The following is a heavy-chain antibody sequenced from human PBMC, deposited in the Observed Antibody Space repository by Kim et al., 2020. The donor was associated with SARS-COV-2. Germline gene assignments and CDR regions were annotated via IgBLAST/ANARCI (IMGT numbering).Heavy chain of an antibody. CDR1: GFTFSSYA. CDR2: ISGSGGST. CDR3: AKDTDFYYYDSSGYYAFDY. V-gene: IGHV3-23*01. J-gene: IGHJ4*02. D-gene: IGHD3-22*01. Sequence: GGSLRLSCAASGFTFSSYAMSWVRQAPGKGLEWVSAISGSGGSTYYADSVKGRFTISRDNSKNTLYLQMNSLRAEDTAVYYCAKDTDFYYYDSSGYYAFDYWGQGTLVTVSS.